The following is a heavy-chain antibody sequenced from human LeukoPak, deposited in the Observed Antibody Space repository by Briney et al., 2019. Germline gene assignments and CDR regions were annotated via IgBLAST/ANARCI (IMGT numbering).Heavy chain of an antibody. D-gene: IGHD2-21*02. CDR3: AKDIAYCGGDCYSGQH. CDR1: GVTLSTYA. J-gene: IGHJ1*01. Sequence: GGSLRLSCAASGVTLSTYAMSWARQAPGKGLEWVSGISSSGSGDNTYYADSVKGRFTISRDNSKNTLYLQMNSLRAEDTAVYYCAKDIAYCGGDCYSGQHWGQGTLVTVSS. V-gene: IGHV3-23*01. CDR2: ISSSGSGDNT.